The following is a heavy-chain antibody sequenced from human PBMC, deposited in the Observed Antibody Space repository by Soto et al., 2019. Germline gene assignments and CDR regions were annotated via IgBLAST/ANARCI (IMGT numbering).Heavy chain of an antibody. CDR2: IYYAGST. CDR1: GGSMISYY. V-gene: IGHV4-59*12. Sequence: SETLSLTCTVSGGSMISYYWSWIRQPPGRGLEWIGFIYYAGSTKYNPSLNSRVTISVDTSKNQFSLKLSSVTAADTAVYYCARGLSGSYFYYYYGMDVWGQGTTVTVSS. CDR3: ARGLSGSYFYYYYGMDV. D-gene: IGHD1-26*01. J-gene: IGHJ6*02.